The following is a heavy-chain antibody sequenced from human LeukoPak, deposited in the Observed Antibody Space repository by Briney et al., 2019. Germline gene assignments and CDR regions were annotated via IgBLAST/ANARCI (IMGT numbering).Heavy chain of an antibody. D-gene: IGHD1-26*01. CDR1: GFTVSSNY. CDR2: IYSGGST. J-gene: IGHJ6*01. Sequence: GGSLRLSCAASGFTVSSNYMSWVRQAPGKGLEWVSVIYSGGSTYYADSVKGRFTISIDNSKDTLYLQMNSLRAEDTAVYYCARFGTVGGTVAHPFGMDVWGPGTTVSVFS. V-gene: IGHV3-66*01. CDR3: ARFGTVGGTVAHPFGMDV.